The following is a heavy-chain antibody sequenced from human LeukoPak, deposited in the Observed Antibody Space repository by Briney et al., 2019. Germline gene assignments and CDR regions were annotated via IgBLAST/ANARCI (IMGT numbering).Heavy chain of an antibody. V-gene: IGHV3-30*04. CDR1: GFNFSTYA. J-gene: IGHJ4*02. Sequence: GGSLRLSCAASGFNFSTYAMHWVRQAPGKGLEWVAVISYDGSNEFYADSVKGRFTISRDNSKNTLYLQMNSLRAEDTAVYYCAKNNGWLQLGDWGQGTLVTVSS. CDR2: ISYDGSNE. CDR3: AKNNGWLQLGD. D-gene: IGHD5-24*01.